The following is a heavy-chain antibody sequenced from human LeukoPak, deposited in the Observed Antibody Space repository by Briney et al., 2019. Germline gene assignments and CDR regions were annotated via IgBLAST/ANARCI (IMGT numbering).Heavy chain of an antibody. CDR3: ARGGSGYHSSLYYYYYYMDV. V-gene: IGHV4-61*10. CDR1: GGSISSGTCY. J-gene: IGHJ6*03. CDR2: IYYSGST. D-gene: IGHD3-3*01. Sequence: SETLSLTCSVSGGSISSGTCYWSWIRQPAGKGPEWIGYIYYSGSTNYNPSLKSRVTISVDTSKNQFSLRLSSVTAADTAVYYCARGGSGYHSSLYYYYYYMDVWGKGTTVTVSS.